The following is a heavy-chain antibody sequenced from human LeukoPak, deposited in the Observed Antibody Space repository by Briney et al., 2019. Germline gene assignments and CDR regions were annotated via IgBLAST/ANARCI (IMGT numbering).Heavy chain of an antibody. Sequence: PSETLSLTCGVSGGSITNTNYWTWVRQPPGKGLEWIGSIYYSGSTYYNPSLKSRVTISVDTSKNQFSLKLSSVTAADTAVYYCASSSSSSVNGMDVWGQGTTVTVSS. CDR3: ASSSSSSVNGMDV. J-gene: IGHJ6*02. CDR2: IYYSGST. CDR1: GGSITNTNY. V-gene: IGHV4-39*01. D-gene: IGHD6-6*01.